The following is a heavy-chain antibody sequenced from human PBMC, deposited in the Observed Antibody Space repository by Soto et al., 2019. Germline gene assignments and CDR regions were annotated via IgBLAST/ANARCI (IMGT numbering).Heavy chain of an antibody. CDR3: AKGRGGSGSLTPRVDF. CDR2: ISGGGDTT. J-gene: IGHJ4*02. D-gene: IGHD3-10*01. Sequence: EVQLVESGGGSVQPGGSLRLSCAASGFTFGSYDMHWVRQAPGKGLEWVSAISGGGDTTSYADSVKGRFTVSRDGSKNTLYLQMSSLRAEDTALYYCAKGRGGSGSLTPRVDFWGQGTLVTVSS. V-gene: IGHV3-23*04. CDR1: GFTFGSYD.